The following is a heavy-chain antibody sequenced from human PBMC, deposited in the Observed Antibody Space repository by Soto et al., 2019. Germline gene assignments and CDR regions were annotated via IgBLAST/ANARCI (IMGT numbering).Heavy chain of an antibody. V-gene: IGHV1-46*01. D-gene: IGHD4-17*01. J-gene: IGHJ5*02. CDR3: AKSDYGDFPLGS. CDR2: INPSGGST. Sequence: QVQLVQSGAEVKKPGASVKVSCKASGYSFTAYYIHWVRQAPGQGLAWMGIINPSGGSTSYAQMFEGRVTMTRDTSTNTVYMEMSSLRSEDTAVYYCAKSDYGDFPLGSWGQGTLVTVSS. CDR1: GYSFTAYY.